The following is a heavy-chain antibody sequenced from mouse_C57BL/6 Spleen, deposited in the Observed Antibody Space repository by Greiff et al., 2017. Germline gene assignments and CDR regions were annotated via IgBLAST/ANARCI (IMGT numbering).Heavy chain of an antibody. D-gene: IGHD2-5*01. CDR3: ARCYSNSWWYFDV. V-gene: IGHV1-69*01. CDR1: GYTFTSYW. CDR2: IDPSDSYT. J-gene: IGHJ1*03. Sequence: QVQLQQPGAELVMPGASVKLSCKASGYTFTSYWMHWVKQRPGQGLEWIGEIDPSDSYTNYNQKFKGKSTLTVDKSSSTAYMQLSSLTSEDSAVYYCARCYSNSWWYFDVWGTGTTVTVSS.